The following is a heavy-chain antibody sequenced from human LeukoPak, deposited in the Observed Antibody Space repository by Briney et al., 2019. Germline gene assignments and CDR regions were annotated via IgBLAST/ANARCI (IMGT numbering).Heavy chain of an antibody. J-gene: IGHJ4*02. V-gene: IGHV3-15*01. Sequence: PGGSLRLSCAASTFTSSNAWMSWVSQAPGKGLEWVGRIKSKTDGGTTDYAVPVKGRFTVSRDESQNTLYLQIKSLTTEYTAVYYCTREYVLLVAASDYWGQGTLVTVSS. CDR2: IKSKTDGGTT. D-gene: IGHD2-15*01. CDR1: TFTSSNAW. CDR3: TREYVLLVAASDY.